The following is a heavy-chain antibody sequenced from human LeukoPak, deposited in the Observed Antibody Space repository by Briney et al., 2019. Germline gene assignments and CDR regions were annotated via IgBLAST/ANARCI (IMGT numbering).Heavy chain of an antibody. CDR2: ISYDAGNK. V-gene: IGHV3-30*04. CDR3: ARSLVVGATYPYH. J-gene: IGHJ5*02. D-gene: IGHD1-26*01. CDR1: GFAFSSYA. Sequence: GGSLRLSCAASGFAFSSYAMHWVRQAPGKGLEWVAVISYDAGNKYYADSVKGRFTISRDNSKNTVYLQMNSLRAEDTAVYYCARSLVVGATYPYHWGQGTLVIVSS.